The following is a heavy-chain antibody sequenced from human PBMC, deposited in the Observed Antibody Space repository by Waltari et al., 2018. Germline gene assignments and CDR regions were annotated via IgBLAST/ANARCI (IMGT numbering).Heavy chain of an antibody. CDR1: GGSISSSNW. CDR2: IYHSGST. V-gene: IGHV4-4*02. D-gene: IGHD4-17*01. CDR3: AAVSYGDYVS. Sequence: QVQLQESGPGLVKPSGTLSLTCAVSGGSISSSNWWGWVRQPPGKGLEWIGEIYHSGSTNDNPSVKRRVTISVDKSKNQFSLKLSAVTGADTAVYYGAAVSYGDYVSWGKGTLVTVSS. J-gene: IGHJ5*02.